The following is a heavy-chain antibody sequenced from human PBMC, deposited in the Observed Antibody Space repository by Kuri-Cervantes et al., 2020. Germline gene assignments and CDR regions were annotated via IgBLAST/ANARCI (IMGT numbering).Heavy chain of an antibody. D-gene: IGHD3-22*01. CDR3: ARELSDYDSYGWYLDL. CDR2: IGAGGDT. J-gene: IGHJ2*01. CDR1: GLTFGNSD. V-gene: IGHV3-13*01. Sequence: GESLKISCAASGLTFGNSDMHWVRQATGKGLEWVSAIGAGGDTYYPGSVKGRFTISRDNAKNSLYLQMNSLRAGDTAVYYCARELSDYDSYGWYLDLWGRGTLVTVSS.